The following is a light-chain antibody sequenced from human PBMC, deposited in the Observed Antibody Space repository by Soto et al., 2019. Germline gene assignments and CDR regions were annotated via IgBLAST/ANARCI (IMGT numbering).Light chain of an antibody. CDR3: LQYKGYPLT. J-gene: IGKJ5*01. CDR1: QGIRSN. V-gene: IGKV1-17*01. CDR2: AAS. Sequence: DIQLTQSPSSLSASVGDRVTITCRASQGIRSNCVGWFQQRPGKAPKRLIYAASSLQSGVPSRFSGSGSGTEFILTINSLQPDDFATYYCLQYKGYPLTFGQGTRVEI.